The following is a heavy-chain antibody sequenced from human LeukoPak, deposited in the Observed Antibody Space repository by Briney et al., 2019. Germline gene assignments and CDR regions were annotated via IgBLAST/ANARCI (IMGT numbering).Heavy chain of an antibody. D-gene: IGHD3-10*01. Sequence: GGSLRLPCAASGFTFSSYEMNWVRQAPGKGLEWVSYISSSGSTIYYADSVKGRFTISRDNAKNSLYLQMNSLRAEDTAVYYCARGSRITQYWGQGTLVTVSS. CDR3: ARGSRITQY. CDR2: ISSSGSTI. J-gene: IGHJ4*02. V-gene: IGHV3-48*03. CDR1: GFTFSSYE.